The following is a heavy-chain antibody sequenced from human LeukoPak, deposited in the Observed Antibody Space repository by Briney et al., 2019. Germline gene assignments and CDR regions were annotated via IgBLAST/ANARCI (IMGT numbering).Heavy chain of an antibody. Sequence: PSETLSLTCAVYGGSFSGYYWSWIRQPPGKGLEWIGEINHSGSTNYNPSLKSRVTISVDTSKNQFSLKLGSVTAADTAVYYCARDQYYYGSGRPPFDPWGQGTLVTVSS. V-gene: IGHV4-34*01. J-gene: IGHJ5*02. CDR2: INHSGST. D-gene: IGHD3-10*01. CDR3: ARDQYYYGSGRPPFDP. CDR1: GGSFSGYY.